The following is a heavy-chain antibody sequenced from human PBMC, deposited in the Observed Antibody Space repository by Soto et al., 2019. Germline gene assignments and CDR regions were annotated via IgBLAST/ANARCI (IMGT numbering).Heavy chain of an antibody. V-gene: IGHV4-34*01. CDR2: INHSGST. CDR3: ARASLLGYCSSTSCYGRYYYYGMDV. CDR1: GGSFSGYY. D-gene: IGHD2-2*01. Sequence: SETLSLTCAVYGGSFSGYYWSWIRQPPGKGLEWIGEINHSGSTNYNPSLKSRVTISVDTSKNQFSLKLSSVTAADTAVYYCARASLLGYCSSTSCYGRYYYYGMDVWGQGTTVTVSS. J-gene: IGHJ6*02.